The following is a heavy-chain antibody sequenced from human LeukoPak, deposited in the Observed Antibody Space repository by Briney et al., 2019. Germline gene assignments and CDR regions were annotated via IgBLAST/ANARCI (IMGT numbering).Heavy chain of an antibody. D-gene: IGHD3-10*01. V-gene: IGHV3-30*18. CDR1: GFTFSSYG. CDR3: AKDISTLLWFGESPGPFDY. J-gene: IGHJ4*02. Sequence: GGSLRPSCAASGFTFSSYGMHWVRQAPGKGLEWVAVISYDGSNKYYADSVKGRFTISRDNSKNTLYLQMNSLRAEDTAVYYCAKDISTLLWFGESPGPFDYWGQGTLVTVSS. CDR2: ISYDGSNK.